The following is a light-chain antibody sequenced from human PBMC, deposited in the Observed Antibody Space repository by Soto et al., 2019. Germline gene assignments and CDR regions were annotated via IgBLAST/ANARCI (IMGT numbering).Light chain of an antibody. CDR1: QSVSSN. V-gene: IGKV3-15*01. J-gene: IGKJ1*01. CDR2: GAS. CDR3: QQYNNWPPWT. Sequence: EIVMAQSPATLCVSPGERATLSCRASQSVSSNLAWYQQKPGQAPRLLIYGASTRATGIPARFSGSGSGTEFTLTISSLQCEDFAVYYCQQYNNWPPWTLGQGTKVDIK.